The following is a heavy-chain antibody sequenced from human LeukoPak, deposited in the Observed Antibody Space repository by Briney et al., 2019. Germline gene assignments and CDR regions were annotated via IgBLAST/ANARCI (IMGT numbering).Heavy chain of an antibody. CDR3: ARLSMVTSWFDP. CDR2: IYPGDSDT. D-gene: IGHD5-18*01. J-gene: IGHJ5*02. CDR1: GYIYTSYW. Sequence: GESLKISCNSSGYIYTSYWIGWVRQMPGKGLEWMGIIYPGDSDTRYSPSFQGQVTISADKSISTAYLQWSSLKASDTAMYYYARLSMVTSWFDPWGQGTLVTVSS. V-gene: IGHV5-51*01.